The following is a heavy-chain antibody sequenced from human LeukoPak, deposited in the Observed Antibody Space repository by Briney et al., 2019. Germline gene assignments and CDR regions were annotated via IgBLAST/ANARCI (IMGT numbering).Heavy chain of an antibody. J-gene: IGHJ4*02. CDR2: IKQDGSEK. V-gene: IGHV3-7*01. D-gene: IGHD3-10*01. CDR1: GFTFSNYW. CDR3: ARDPVYGWMGY. Sequence: GGSLRLSCAASGFTFSNYWMSWVRQAPGKGLEWVANIKQDGSEKYYVDSVKGRFTISRDNAKNSLYLQMNSLRAEDTAVYYCARDPVYGWMGYWGQGTLVTVSS.